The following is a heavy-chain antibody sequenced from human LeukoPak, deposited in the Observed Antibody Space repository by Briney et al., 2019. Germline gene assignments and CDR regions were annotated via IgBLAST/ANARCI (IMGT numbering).Heavy chain of an antibody. D-gene: IGHD3-22*01. CDR1: GGAISRSDTY. CDR2: IYYTART. J-gene: IGHJ6*03. CDR3: TRVASSGPLFTYNMDV. V-gene: IGHV4-39*07. Sequence: PSQTLSLTCSLSGGAISRSDTYWGFVRPPPRKGLELGRRIYYTARTPSHPSLKRRAPISVDTSNNPVSLRLRSLTGERPAMSFCTRVASSGPLFTYNMDVWGKGTMVTVSS.